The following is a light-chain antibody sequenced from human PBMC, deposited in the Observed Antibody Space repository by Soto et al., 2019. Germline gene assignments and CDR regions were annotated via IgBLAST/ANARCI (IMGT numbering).Light chain of an antibody. J-gene: IGLJ3*02. V-gene: IGLV1-44*01. CDR1: TSNIGNNP. CDR3: ASWDDSLKALV. Sequence: QSVLTQPPSASGTPGQRVTISCSGSTSNIGNNPVNWYQQLPGTAPKLLIFTNDQRPSGVPDRFSGSKSGTSASLAISGLRSEDEADYYCASWDDSLKALVFGGGTKVTVL. CDR2: TND.